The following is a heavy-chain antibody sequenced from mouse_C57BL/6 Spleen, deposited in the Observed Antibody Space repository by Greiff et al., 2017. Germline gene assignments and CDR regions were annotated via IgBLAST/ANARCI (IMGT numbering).Heavy chain of an antibody. CDR1: GFTFTDYY. Sequence: EVQRVESGGGLVQPGGSLSLSCAASGFTFTDYYMSWVRQPPGKALEWLGFIRNKANGYTTESSASVKGRFTISRDNSQSILYLQMNALRAEDSATYYCARGSRYFDVWGTGTTVTVSS. V-gene: IGHV7-3*01. CDR3: ARGSRYFDV. CDR2: IRNKANGYTT. J-gene: IGHJ1*03. D-gene: IGHD1-1*02.